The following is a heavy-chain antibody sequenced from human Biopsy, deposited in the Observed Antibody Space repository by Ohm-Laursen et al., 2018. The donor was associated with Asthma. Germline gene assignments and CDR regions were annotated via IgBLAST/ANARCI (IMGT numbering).Heavy chain of an antibody. CDR2: HDHEEGGA. CDR1: GYSLTDLS. Sequence: SVKVSCKISGYSLTDLSMHWVRQAPGQGLEWMGGHDHEEGGAVNARRFQGRVTMTEDTSTDTAYMELSSLSSDDTAVYYCASDFPKDYVRYNFQFWGQGTLVTASS. CDR3: ASDFPKDYVRYNFQF. D-gene: IGHD4-17*01. J-gene: IGHJ4*02. V-gene: IGHV1-24*01.